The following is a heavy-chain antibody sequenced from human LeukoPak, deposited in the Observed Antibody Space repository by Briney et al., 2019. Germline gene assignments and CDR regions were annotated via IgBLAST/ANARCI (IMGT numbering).Heavy chain of an antibody. CDR3: ARDMASDDSSGYYPNWFDP. V-gene: IGHV3-53*01. CDR2: IYSDGST. Sequence: GGSLRLSCAASGFTVSSNYMSWVRQAPGKGLEWVSVIYSDGSTYYADSVKGRFTISRDNSKNTLYLQMNSLRAEDTAVYYCARDMASDDSSGYYPNWFDPWGQGTLVSVSS. D-gene: IGHD3-22*01. CDR1: GFTVSSNY. J-gene: IGHJ5*02.